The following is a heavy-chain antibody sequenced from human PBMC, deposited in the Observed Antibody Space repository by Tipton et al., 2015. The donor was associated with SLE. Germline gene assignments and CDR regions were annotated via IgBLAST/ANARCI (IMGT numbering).Heavy chain of an antibody. CDR1: GGSIGSYY. D-gene: IGHD1-14*01. J-gene: IGHJ4*02. Sequence: GLVKPSETLSLTCTVSGGSIGSYYWSWIRQPPGKGLEWIGYIYYSGSTNYNPSLKSRVTISVDTSKNQFSLKLSSVTAADTAVYYCARGNPSLFDYWGQVTLVTVSS. CDR2: IYYSGST. V-gene: IGHV4-59*01. CDR3: ARGNPSLFDY.